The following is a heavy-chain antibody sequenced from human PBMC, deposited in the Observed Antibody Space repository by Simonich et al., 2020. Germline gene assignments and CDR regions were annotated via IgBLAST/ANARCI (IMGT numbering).Heavy chain of an antibody. CDR1: GYTFTSYG. Sequence: HVQLVQSGAEVKKPGASVKVSCKASGYTFTSYGNSWVRQAPGQGLEGLGWISAYNGTTNIAQNPKDRVTMTTGTSTSKAYMELRSLRSDDTAVYYCARSTTGTTAFDIWGQGTMVTVSS. V-gene: IGHV1-18*01. J-gene: IGHJ3*02. CDR2: ISAYNGTT. D-gene: IGHD1-1*01. CDR3: ARSTTGTTAFDI.